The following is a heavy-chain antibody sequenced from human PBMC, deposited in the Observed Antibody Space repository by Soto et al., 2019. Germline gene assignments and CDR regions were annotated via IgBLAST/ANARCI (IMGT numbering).Heavy chain of an antibody. Sequence: EVQLVESGGGLVQPGGSLRLSCAASGFTFSNYWMSWVRQAPGKGLEWVANIKQDGTEKDYVDSVKGRFTIPRDNTKNSLYLQMNGRRAEDTAVYYCARSVDIWLVGAPYIDSWGQGSLVSVSS. J-gene: IGHJ5*01. CDR1: GFTFSNYW. D-gene: IGHD1-26*01. V-gene: IGHV3-7*01. CDR2: IKQDGTEK. CDR3: ARSVDIWLVGAPYIDS.